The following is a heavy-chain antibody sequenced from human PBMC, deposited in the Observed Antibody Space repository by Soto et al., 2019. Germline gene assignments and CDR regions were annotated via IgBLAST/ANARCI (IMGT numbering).Heavy chain of an antibody. Sequence: SETLSLTCTVSGGSISSSSYYWGWIRQPPGKGLEWIGSIYYSGSTNYNPSLKSRVTISVDTSKNQFSLKLSSVTAADTAVYYCAAIGAYYDILTGYYTANYFDYWGQGTLVTVSS. CDR3: AAIGAYYDILTGYYTANYFDY. J-gene: IGHJ4*02. CDR2: IYYSGST. D-gene: IGHD3-9*01. V-gene: IGHV4-39*07. CDR1: GGSISSSSYY.